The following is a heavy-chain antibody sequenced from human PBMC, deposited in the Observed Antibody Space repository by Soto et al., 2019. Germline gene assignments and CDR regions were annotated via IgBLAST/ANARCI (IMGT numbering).Heavy chain of an antibody. Sequence: GGSLRLSCVGSGFTFSSYGMHWVRQAPGKGLECVAVISDTGSSHYYAASVEGRFTISRENSKNTLSLHMDRLRVEDTAVYYCAKDRGGDCPDNSCYFGADYWGQGTLVTVSS. CDR2: ISDTGSSH. CDR1: GFTFSSYG. D-gene: IGHD2-2*01. J-gene: IGHJ4*02. CDR3: AKDRGGDCPDNSCYFGADY. V-gene: IGHV3-30*18.